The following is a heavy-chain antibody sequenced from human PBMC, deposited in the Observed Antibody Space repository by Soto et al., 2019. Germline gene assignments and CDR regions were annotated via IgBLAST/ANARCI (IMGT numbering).Heavy chain of an antibody. Sequence: QLQLQESGPGLVKPSETLSLTCTVSGGSISSSSYYWGGIRQPPGKGLEWIGSIYYSGSTYYNPSLKGRVTIAVDTSKNQFSLKLSSVTAADTAVYYCARRLYYDSSGFEGGGMDVWGQGTTVTVSS. D-gene: IGHD3-22*01. J-gene: IGHJ6*02. CDR3: ARRLYYDSSGFEGGGMDV. CDR1: GGSISSSSYY. V-gene: IGHV4-39*01. CDR2: IYYSGST.